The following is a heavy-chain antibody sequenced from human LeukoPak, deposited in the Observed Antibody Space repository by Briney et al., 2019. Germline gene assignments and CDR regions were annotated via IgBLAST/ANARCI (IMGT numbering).Heavy chain of an antibody. Sequence: PPETLSLTCTVSGGSISSSGYYWGWIRQPPGKGLEWIGSIYYSGSTYYNPSLKSRVTFSVDTSKNQFSLKLSSVTAADTAVYYCARLLSSDWYKGAFDIWGQGTMVTVSS. J-gene: IGHJ3*02. CDR2: IYYSGST. CDR1: GGSISSSGYY. D-gene: IGHD6-19*01. V-gene: IGHV4-39*01. CDR3: ARLLSSDWYKGAFDI.